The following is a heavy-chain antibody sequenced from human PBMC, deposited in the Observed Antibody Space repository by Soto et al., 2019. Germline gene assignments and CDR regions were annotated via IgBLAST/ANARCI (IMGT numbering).Heavy chain of an antibody. V-gene: IGHV4-39*01. CDR3: ARTWLAGGTPADAFDI. D-gene: IGHD2-15*01. J-gene: IGHJ3*02. CDR1: GVSRPTTSFY. CDR2: VDSSGST. Sequence: PSETLSLTCSVSGGTVSGVSRPTTSFYWGWIRQPPGKGLQWVGSVDSSGSTYYNPSLKSRVTISVDTSKNQFFLKLTSVTAADTAVYYCARTWLAGGTPADAFDIWGQGTMVTVSS.